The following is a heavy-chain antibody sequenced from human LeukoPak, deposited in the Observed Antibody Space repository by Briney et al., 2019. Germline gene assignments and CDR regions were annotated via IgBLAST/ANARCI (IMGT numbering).Heavy chain of an antibody. CDR2: IYYSGST. CDR3: ARGPWRWFDP. CDR1: GGSISSYY. V-gene: IGHV4-30-4*08. Sequence: PSETLSLTCTVSGGSISSYYWSWIRQPPGKGLEWIGYIYYSGSTYYNPSLKSRVTISVDTSKNQFSLKLSSVTAADTAVYYCARGPWRWFDPWGQGTLVTVSS. J-gene: IGHJ5*02. D-gene: IGHD3-3*01.